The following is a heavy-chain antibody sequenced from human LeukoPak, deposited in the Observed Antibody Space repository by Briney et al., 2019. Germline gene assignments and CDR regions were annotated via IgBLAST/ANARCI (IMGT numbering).Heavy chain of an antibody. J-gene: IGHJ4*02. Sequence: PLETLSLTCNVSGDSIRGFYWGWIRQPPGKGLEWIGYFYYSGDTNYNPALESRVIISVDTSKNQFSLKLSSLTAADTAVYYCARGVSYCSSTSCFFPRWGQGTLVTVSS. D-gene: IGHD2-2*01. CDR2: FYYSGDT. CDR1: GDSIRGFY. V-gene: IGHV4-59*01. CDR3: ARGVSYCSSTSCFFPR.